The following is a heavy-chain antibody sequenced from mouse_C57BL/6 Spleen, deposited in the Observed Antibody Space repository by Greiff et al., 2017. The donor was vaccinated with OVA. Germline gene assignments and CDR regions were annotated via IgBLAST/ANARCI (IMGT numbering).Heavy chain of an antibody. CDR1: GYAFSSYW. CDR3: ARSPITTGDGYYAMDY. Sequence: QVQLQQSGAELVKPGASVKISCKASGYAFSSYWMNWVKQRPGKGLEWIGQIYPGDGDTNYNGKFKGKATLTADKSSSTAYMQLSSLTSEDSAVYFCARSPITTGDGYYAMDYWGQGTSVTVSS. J-gene: IGHJ4*01. D-gene: IGHD1-1*01. V-gene: IGHV1-80*01. CDR2: IYPGDGDT.